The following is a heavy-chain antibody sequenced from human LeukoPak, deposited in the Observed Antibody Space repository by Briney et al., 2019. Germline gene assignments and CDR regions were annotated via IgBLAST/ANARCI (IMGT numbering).Heavy chain of an antibody. CDR3: ARGSSDHTRYFQH. CDR1: GYTFTGYY. Sequence: ASVKVSCKASGYTFTGYYMHWVRQAPGQGLEWMGWINPNSGGTNYAQKFQGWVTMTRDTSTSTVYMELSSLRSEDTAVYYCARGSSDHTRYFQHWGQGTLVTVSS. V-gene: IGHV1-2*04. D-gene: IGHD2-15*01. J-gene: IGHJ1*01. CDR2: INPNSGGT.